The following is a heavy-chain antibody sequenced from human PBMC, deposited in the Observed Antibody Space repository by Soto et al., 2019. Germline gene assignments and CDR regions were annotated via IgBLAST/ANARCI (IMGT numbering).Heavy chain of an antibody. CDR3: ARIGITDDAFDI. CDR2: ISSSSSTI. J-gene: IGHJ3*02. V-gene: IGHV3-48*01. Sequence: GGSLRLSCAASGFTVSSNYMSWVRQAPGKGLEWVSYISSSSSTIYYADSVKGRFTISRDNAKNSLYLQMNSLRAEDTAVYYCARIGITDDAFDIWGQGTMVTVSS. D-gene: IGHD3-10*01. CDR1: GFTVSSNY.